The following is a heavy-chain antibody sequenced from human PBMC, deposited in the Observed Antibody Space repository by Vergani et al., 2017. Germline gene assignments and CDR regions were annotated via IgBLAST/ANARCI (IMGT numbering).Heavy chain of an antibody. CDR1: GASIRSSNYY. J-gene: IGHJ5*02. Sequence: QLQLQESGPGLVKPSATLSLTCSVSGASIRSSNYYWGWIRQPPGKWLEWIASIYYSWSTYYNPSLTSRVTISVDTSKNQFSLKLSSVTAADTAVYFCARHSTVEWLVKLGWIDPWGQGILVIVSS. D-gene: IGHD6-19*01. CDR3: ARHSTVEWLVKLGWIDP. V-gene: IGHV4-39*01. CDR2: IYYSWST.